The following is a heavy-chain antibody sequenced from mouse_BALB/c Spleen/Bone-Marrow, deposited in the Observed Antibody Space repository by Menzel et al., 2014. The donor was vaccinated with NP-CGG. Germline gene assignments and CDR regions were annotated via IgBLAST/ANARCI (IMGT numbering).Heavy chain of an antibody. CDR1: GYSFTGYY. CDR3: ARLDYGSSYAMGY. CDR2: ISCYNGAT. J-gene: IGHJ4*01. D-gene: IGHD1-1*01. V-gene: IGHV1S34*01. Sequence: LVLTGASVKISCKASGYSFTGYYIHWVKQSHGKSLEWIGYISCYNGATNFNQKFKGKATFTVDTSSSTAYMQFNSLSSKDSAVYYCARLDYGSSYAMGYWGQGTSVTVSS.